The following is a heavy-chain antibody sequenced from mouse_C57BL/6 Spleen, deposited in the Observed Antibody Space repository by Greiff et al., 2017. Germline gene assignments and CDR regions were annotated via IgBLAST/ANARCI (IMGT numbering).Heavy chain of an antibody. CDR2: IDPSDSET. D-gene: IGHD2-1*01. CDR1: GYTFTSYW. CDR3: ARAYYGNYPYAMDY. Sequence: QVQLQQPGAELVRPGSSVKLSCKASGYTFTSYWMHWVKQRPIQGLEWIGNIDPSDSETHYNQKFKDKATLTVEKSSSTAYMQLSSLTSEDSAVYYCARAYYGNYPYAMDYWGQGTSVTVSS. V-gene: IGHV1-52*01. J-gene: IGHJ4*01.